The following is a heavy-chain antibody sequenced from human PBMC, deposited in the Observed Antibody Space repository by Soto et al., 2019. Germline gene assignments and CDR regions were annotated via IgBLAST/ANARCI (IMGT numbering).Heavy chain of an antibody. CDR1: GFTVSSNY. D-gene: IGHD4-17*01. CDR3: ATRLDPIREDALDI. CDR2: IYSRGNT. V-gene: IGHV3-53*01. J-gene: IGHJ3*02. Sequence: EVQLVESGGGLIQPGGSLRLSCAGYGFTVSSNYMSWVRQAPGKGLEWVSVIYSRGNTYYADSVKGRFTISRDNSKNTLYLQMNSLRAEDTAVYYCATRLDPIREDALDIWGQGTMVTVSS.